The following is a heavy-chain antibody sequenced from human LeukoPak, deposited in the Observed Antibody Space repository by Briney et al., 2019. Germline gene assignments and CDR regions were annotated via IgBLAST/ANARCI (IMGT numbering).Heavy chain of an antibody. V-gene: IGHV4-59*01. CDR3: ARVSYYDTSGYIDYYYYYMDV. Sequence: SETLSLTCTVSGGYISRYYWSWIRQPPGKGLEWIGYIYYSGSTNYNPSLRSRVTISIDTSKNQFSLRLSSVTAADTALYYCARVSYYDTSGYIDYYYYYMDVWGKGTTVTVSS. CDR2: IYYSGST. CDR1: GGYISRYY. J-gene: IGHJ6*03. D-gene: IGHD3-22*01.